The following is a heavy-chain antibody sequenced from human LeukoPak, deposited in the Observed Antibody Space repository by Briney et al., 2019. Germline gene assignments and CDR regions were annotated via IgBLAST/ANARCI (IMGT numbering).Heavy chain of an antibody. CDR1: GFTFSSYG. CDR2: ISSDGSNK. CDR3: AKASGGSSWYSLDY. J-gene: IGHJ4*02. V-gene: IGHV3-30*18. Sequence: GGSLRLSCAASGFTFSSYGVHWVRQAPGKGLEWVAVISSDGSNKYYADSVKGRFTISRDNSKNTLYLQMNSLRAEDTALYYCAKASGGSSWYSLDYWGQGTLVTVSS. D-gene: IGHD6-13*01.